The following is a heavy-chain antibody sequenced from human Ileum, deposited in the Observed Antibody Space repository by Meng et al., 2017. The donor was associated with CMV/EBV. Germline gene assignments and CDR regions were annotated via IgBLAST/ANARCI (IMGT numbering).Heavy chain of an antibody. Sequence: SLTSSPVGVGWIRQPTGKALEWLAFIYWDDDKRYNPSLKNRLTITKDAPKNQVALTMTNMGPADTATYHCVHRKDYSGNWNGGSADYWGQGALVTVSS. CDR1: SLTSSPVG. V-gene: IGHV2-5*02. D-gene: IGHD1-1*01. J-gene: IGHJ4*02. CDR2: IYWDDDK. CDR3: VHRKDYSGNWNGGSADY.